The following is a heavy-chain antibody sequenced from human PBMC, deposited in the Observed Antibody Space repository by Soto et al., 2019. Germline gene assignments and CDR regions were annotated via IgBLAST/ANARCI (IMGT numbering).Heavy chain of an antibody. D-gene: IGHD6-6*01. J-gene: IGHJ4*02. CDR1: GGSVSSCCNY. V-gene: IGHV4-39*01. CDR3: ARGLSSPSATGI. Sequence: QPQLQESGPGLVKPSETLSLTCTVSGGSVSSCCNYWGWVRQPPGKGLEWIGSIQNSGSTSYNPSLRSRVTISVDTPKNQFSLTLTSVTAADTAVYYCARGLSSPSATGIWGQGILVTVSS. CDR2: IQNSGST.